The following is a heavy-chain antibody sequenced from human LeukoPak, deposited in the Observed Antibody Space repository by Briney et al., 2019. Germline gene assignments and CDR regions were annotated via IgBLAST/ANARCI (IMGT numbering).Heavy chain of an antibody. V-gene: IGHV3-7*01. CDR2: IKQDGSEK. D-gene: IGHD2-2*02. CDR1: GFTFSSYW. Sequence: GGSLRLSCAASGFTFSSYWMSWVRQAPGRGLEWVANIKQDGSEKYYADSVKGRFTISRDNAKNSLYLQMNSLRAEDTAVYYCARDRNYQLLYDWFDPWXQGTLVTVSS. J-gene: IGHJ5*02. CDR3: ARDRNYQLLYDWFDP.